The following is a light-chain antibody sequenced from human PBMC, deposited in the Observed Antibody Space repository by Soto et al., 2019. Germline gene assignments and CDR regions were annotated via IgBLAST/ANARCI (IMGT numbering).Light chain of an antibody. CDR2: GAS. CDR1: QTIDNK. CDR3: QQYKDWRT. V-gene: IGKV3-15*01. J-gene: IGKJ1*01. Sequence: IVMTQSTATLSVSPGERATLSCRASQTIDNKLAWYQQRPGQAPRLLIYGASIRATGIPARFSGSGSGTEFTLTISGLQSEDFGVYYCQQYKDWRTFGQGTNVDIK.